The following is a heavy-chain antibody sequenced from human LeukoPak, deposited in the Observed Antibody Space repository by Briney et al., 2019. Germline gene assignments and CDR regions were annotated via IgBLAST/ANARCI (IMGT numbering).Heavy chain of an antibody. CDR2: ITNSGDFV. J-gene: IGHJ4*02. Sequence: GGSLRLSCAASGFRFSGHYMSWIRQAPGKGLEWISYITNSGDFVNYADSVKGRFTISKDNAKNSLYLQMNSLRAEDTAVYYCAREARATPDFWGQGTVVTVSS. CDR1: GFRFSGHY. V-gene: IGHV3-11*01. D-gene: IGHD1-26*01. CDR3: AREARATPDF.